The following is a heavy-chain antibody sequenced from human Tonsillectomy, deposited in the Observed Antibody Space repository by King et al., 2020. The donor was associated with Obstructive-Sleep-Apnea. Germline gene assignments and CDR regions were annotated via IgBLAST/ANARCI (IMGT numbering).Heavy chain of an antibody. J-gene: IGHJ4*02. V-gene: IGHV3-66*01. CDR3: ARIWQQWKSEFDY. D-gene: IGHD6-19*01. CDR2: LYSGGST. Sequence: VQLVESGGGLVQPGGSLRLSCAASGFTISSNYMSWVRQAPGKGLEGVSVLYSGGSTYYADSVKGRFTISRDNSKNTLFLQMNSLRAEDTAVYYCARIWQQWKSEFDYWGQGTLVTVSS. CDR1: GFTISSNY.